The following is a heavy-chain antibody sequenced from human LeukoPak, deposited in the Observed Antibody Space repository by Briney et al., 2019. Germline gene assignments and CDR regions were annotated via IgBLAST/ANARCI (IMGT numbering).Heavy chain of an antibody. V-gene: IGHV4-34*01. CDR2: INHSGST. D-gene: IGHD3-10*01. Sequence: SETLSLTCAVYGGSLSGYYWSWIRQPPGKGLEWIGEINHSGSTNYNPSLKSRVTISVDTSKNQFSLKLSSVTAADTAVYYCARKGRKSYLDPWGQGTLVTVSS. CDR3: ARKGRKSYLDP. J-gene: IGHJ5*02. CDR1: GGSLSGYY.